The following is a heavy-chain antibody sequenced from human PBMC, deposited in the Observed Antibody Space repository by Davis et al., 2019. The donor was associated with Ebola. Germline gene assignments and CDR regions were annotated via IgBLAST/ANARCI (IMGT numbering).Heavy chain of an antibody. CDR1: GGTFRSNV. D-gene: IGHD3-22*01. Sequence: AASVKVSCKASGGTFRSNVISWVRQAPGQGLEWMGGIIPVFLTANYAQKFQDRVTITADESTTTAYMEVSSLRSEDTAVYYCARGSRDSSGYYWGYWGQGTLVTVSS. CDR3: ARGSRDSSGYYWGY. J-gene: IGHJ4*02. CDR2: IIPVFLTA. V-gene: IGHV1-69*13.